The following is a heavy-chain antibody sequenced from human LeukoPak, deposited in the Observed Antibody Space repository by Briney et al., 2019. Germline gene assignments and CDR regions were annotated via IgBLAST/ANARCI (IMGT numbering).Heavy chain of an antibody. J-gene: IGHJ6*02. V-gene: IGHV4-34*01. CDR3: ARGRYYYGSGSYFPHYYYYYGMDV. Sequence: SETLSLTCAVYGGSLSGYYWSWIRQPPGKGLEWIGEINHSGSTNYNPSLKSRVTISVDTSKNQFSLKLSSVTAADTAVYYCARGRYYYGSGSYFPHYYYYYGMDVWGHGTTVTVSS. D-gene: IGHD3-10*01. CDR2: INHSGST. CDR1: GGSLSGYY.